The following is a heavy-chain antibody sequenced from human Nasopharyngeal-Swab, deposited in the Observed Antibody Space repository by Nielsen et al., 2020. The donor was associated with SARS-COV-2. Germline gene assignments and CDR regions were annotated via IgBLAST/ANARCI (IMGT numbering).Heavy chain of an antibody. V-gene: IGHV4-4*02. CDR3: ARVKGIAAANYYYGMDV. D-gene: IGHD6-13*01. CDR2: IYHSGRT. Sequence: SETLSLTCAVSGGSISSSNWWSWVRQPPGKGLEWIGEIYHSGRTNYNPSLKSRVTISVGTSKNQFSLKLSSVTAADTAVYYCARVKGIAAANYYYGMDVWGQGTTVTVSS. J-gene: IGHJ6*02. CDR1: GGSISSSNW.